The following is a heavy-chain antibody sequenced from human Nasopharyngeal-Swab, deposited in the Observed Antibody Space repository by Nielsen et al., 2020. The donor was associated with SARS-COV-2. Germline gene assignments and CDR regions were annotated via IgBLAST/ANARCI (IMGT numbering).Heavy chain of an antibody. CDR2: ISYSGNT. CDR1: GGSIRRGDYY. CDR3: AREGMATTTPY. V-gene: IGHV4-61*08. J-gene: IGHJ4*02. D-gene: IGHD5-24*01. Sequence: SETLSLTCSVSGGSIRRGDYYWSWIRQHPGKGLEWIGYISYSGNTNYNPSLKSRVTISVDTSKNQFSLKLSSVTAADTAVYYCAREGMATTTPYWGQGTLVTVSS.